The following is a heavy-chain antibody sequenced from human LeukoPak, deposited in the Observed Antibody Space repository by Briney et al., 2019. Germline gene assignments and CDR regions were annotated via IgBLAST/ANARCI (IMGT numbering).Heavy chain of an antibody. Sequence: SETLSLTCSVSGDSINSKYWSWMRQSPGKGLEWIGYIYYGGSTNYNPSLKSRVSMSVDTSKNQFSLNLSSVTAADTAVYHCARLLAGCPGGRCRTHFDYWGQGTLVTVSS. CDR3: ARLLAGCPGGRCRTHFDY. CDR2: IYYGGST. CDR1: GDSINSKY. J-gene: IGHJ4*02. V-gene: IGHV4-59*01. D-gene: IGHD2-15*01.